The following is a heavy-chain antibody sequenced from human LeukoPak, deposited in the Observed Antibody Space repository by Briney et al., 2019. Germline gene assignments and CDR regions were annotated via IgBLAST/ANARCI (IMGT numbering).Heavy chain of an antibody. D-gene: IGHD2-8*02. J-gene: IGHJ5*02. Sequence: SETLSLTCAVYGGSFSGYYWSWIRQPPGKGLEWIGEINHSGSTNYNPSLKSRVTISVDTSKNQFSLKRSSVTAADTAVYYCARLLVNWFDPWGQGTLVTVSS. V-gene: IGHV4-34*01. CDR3: ARLLVNWFDP. CDR2: INHSGST. CDR1: GGSFSGYY.